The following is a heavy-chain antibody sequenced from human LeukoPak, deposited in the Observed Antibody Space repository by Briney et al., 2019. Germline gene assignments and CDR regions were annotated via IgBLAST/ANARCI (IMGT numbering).Heavy chain of an antibody. J-gene: IGHJ4*02. V-gene: IGHV4-59*08. Sequence: SETLSLTCNVSGGSISSYYWTWVRQPPGQTLQWIGNVYFNGDTDFNPFLTSRVTISVDTSNNQFSLKLSSVTAADTAVYYCARQFGLMRSYRHLDHWGPGILVTVSA. D-gene: IGHD3/OR15-3a*01. CDR3: ARQFGLMRSYRHLDH. CDR2: VYFNGDT. CDR1: GGSISSYY.